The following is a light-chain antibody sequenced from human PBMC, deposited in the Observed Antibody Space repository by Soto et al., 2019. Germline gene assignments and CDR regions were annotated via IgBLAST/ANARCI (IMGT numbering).Light chain of an antibody. CDR2: GAS. CDR1: QSVSSN. CDR3: QQYNNWPIFT. Sequence: EIVMTQSPATLSVSPGERATLSCRASQSVSSNLAWYQQKPGQAPRLLIYGASTRATGIPARFSGSGSGTEFTLTISSLQSEDFAFYYCQQYNNWPIFTFGPGTKVDIK. J-gene: IGKJ3*01. V-gene: IGKV3-15*01.